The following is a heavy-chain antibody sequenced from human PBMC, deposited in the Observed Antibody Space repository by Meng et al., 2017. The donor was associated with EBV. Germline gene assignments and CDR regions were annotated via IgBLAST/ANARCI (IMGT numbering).Heavy chain of an antibody. D-gene: IGHD4-11*01. V-gene: IGHV4-61*01. CDR2: IYYTGST. CDR1: GGSVNNESYY. J-gene: IGHJ5*02. CDR3: ARGDYTNYPRWFDP. Sequence: QVQLQESGPALVKPSETLSHTCTVSGGSVNNESYYWGWILQPPGKGLEYIGYIYYTGSTNYNSSLKSRVTISLDKSKNQFSLKLTSLTAADTAIYYCARGDYTNYPRWFDPWGQGTLVTVSS.